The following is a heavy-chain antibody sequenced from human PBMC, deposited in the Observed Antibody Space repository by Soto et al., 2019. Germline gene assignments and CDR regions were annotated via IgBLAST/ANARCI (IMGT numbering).Heavy chain of an antibody. D-gene: IGHD1-7*01. CDR3: ASNQNNWNYDHFDY. J-gene: IGHJ4*02. V-gene: IGHV4-59*01. Sequence: SETLSLTCTVSGGSISSYYWSWIRQPPGKGLEWIGYIYYSGSTNYNPSLKSRVTISVDTSKNQFSLKLSSVTAADTAVYYCASNQNNWNYDHFDYWGQGTLVTVSS. CDR1: GGSISSYY. CDR2: IYYSGST.